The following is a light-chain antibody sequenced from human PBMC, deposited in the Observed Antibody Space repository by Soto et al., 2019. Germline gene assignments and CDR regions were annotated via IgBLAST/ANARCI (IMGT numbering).Light chain of an antibody. CDR2: SNN. J-gene: IGLJ2*01. V-gene: IGLV1-44*01. CDR1: SSNIGTYT. Sequence: QSVLTQPPSASGTPGQRVTISCSGSSSNIGTYTVNWYQQVPGTAPKLLIYSNNQRPSGVPDRFSGSKSGTSASLAISGLQSEHEADYYCAAWDASLNGVIFGGGTQLTVL. CDR3: AAWDASLNGVI.